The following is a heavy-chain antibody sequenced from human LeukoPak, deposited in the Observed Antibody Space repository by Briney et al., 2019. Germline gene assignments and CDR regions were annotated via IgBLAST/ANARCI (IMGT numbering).Heavy chain of an antibody. D-gene: IGHD3-16*01. Sequence: PGGSLRLSCAASGFTFSSSAMNWVRQAPGQGLEWVSTISGSGASTYYADSVKGRFTLSRDNSNNTPYLQMNSLRAEDTAVYYCVEGPGGANFAYWGQGTLVSVSS. CDR2: ISGSGAST. CDR1: GFTFSSSA. V-gene: IGHV3-23*01. CDR3: VEGPGGANFAY. J-gene: IGHJ4*02.